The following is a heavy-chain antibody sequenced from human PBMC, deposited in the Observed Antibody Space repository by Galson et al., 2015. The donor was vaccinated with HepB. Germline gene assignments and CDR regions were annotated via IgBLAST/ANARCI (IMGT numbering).Heavy chain of an antibody. CDR1: GYTFIGHH. D-gene: IGHD6-13*01. CDR3: ARGAAVATNWFDP. CDR2: INPNSGDT. V-gene: IGHV1-2*02. Sequence: SVKVSCKASGYTFIGHHMHWVRQAPGQGLEWMGWINPNSGDTKYAQKFGGRVTMTRDTSISTAHMELSRLRSDDTAVYYCARGAAVATNWFDPWGQGTLVTVSS. J-gene: IGHJ5*02.